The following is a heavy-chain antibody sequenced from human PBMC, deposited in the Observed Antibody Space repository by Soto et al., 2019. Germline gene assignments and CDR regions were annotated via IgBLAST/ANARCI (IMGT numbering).Heavy chain of an antibody. D-gene: IGHD3-9*01. CDR3: ARDEGRYYDILTGYFDY. J-gene: IGHJ4*02. V-gene: IGHV3-30-3*01. CDR1: GFTFSSYA. CDR2: ISYDGSNK. Sequence: QVQLVESGGGVVQPGRSLRLSCAASGFTFSSYAMHWVRQAPGKGLEWVAVISYDGSNKYYADSVKGRFTISRDNSKNTLYLQMNSLRAEDTAVYYCARDEGRYYDILTGYFDYWGQGTLVTVSP.